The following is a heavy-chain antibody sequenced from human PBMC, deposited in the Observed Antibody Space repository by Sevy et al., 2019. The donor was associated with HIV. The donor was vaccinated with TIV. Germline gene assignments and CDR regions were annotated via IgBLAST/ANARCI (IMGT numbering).Heavy chain of an antibody. V-gene: IGHV3-21*01. J-gene: IGHJ2*01. CDR2: FSSSSSYI. CDR1: GFTFSSYS. D-gene: IGHD3-22*01. Sequence: GGSLRLSCAASGFTFSSYSMNWVPQAPGKGLEWVSSFSSSSSYIHYADSLKGRFTISRDNAKNSLYLQMNSLRAEDTAVYYCARYGDYYDRSGYPPGRFDLWGRGTLVTVSS. CDR3: ARYGDYYDRSGYPPGRFDL.